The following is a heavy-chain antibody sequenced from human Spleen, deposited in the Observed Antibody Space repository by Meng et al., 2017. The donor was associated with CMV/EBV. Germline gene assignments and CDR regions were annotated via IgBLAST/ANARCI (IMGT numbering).Heavy chain of an antibody. CDR3: ARETY. V-gene: IGHV1-69*05. J-gene: IGHJ4*02. CDR1: GRTFSSCA. Sequence: SSRKVSCKASGRTFSSCAISWVRQAPWQGLEWMGGIIPIFGTANYAQKFQGRVTITTDESTSTAYMELSSLRSEDTAVYYCARETYLGQGTLVTVSS. CDR2: IIPIFGTA.